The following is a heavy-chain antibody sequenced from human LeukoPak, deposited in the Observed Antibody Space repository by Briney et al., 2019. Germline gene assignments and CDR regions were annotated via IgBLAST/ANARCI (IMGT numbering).Heavy chain of an antibody. CDR2: ISSSKNSYI. Sequence: PGGSRRLSCSASGFTFSSYDMSWVRQAPGKGLEWVSCISSSKNSYIYYAESVKGRFTILRDNAKNSLYLQMNSLRVEDTAVYYCARDLSGSYLFDHWGQGTLVTVSS. D-gene: IGHD1-26*01. V-gene: IGHV3-21*01. J-gene: IGHJ4*02. CDR3: ARDLSGSYLFDH. CDR1: GFTFSSYD.